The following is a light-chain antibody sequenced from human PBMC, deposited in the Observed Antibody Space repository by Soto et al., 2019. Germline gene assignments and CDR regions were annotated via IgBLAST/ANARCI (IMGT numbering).Light chain of an antibody. J-gene: IGKJ4*01. Sequence: EIVMTQSPATLSVSPGARATLSCRASQSVYTTLAWYQQKPGQAPRLLIYGASTRATGIPARFSGTGSATEFTLTISSMQSEDSAVYYSQPYNKWPLTFGGGTTVEI. CDR1: QSVYTT. CDR2: GAS. V-gene: IGKV3-15*01. CDR3: QPYNKWPLT.